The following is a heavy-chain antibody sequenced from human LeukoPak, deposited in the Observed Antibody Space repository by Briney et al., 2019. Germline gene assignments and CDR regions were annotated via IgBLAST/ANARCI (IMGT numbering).Heavy chain of an antibody. CDR1: GFTFSNYA. CDR3: ARDRQGESNWFDP. CDR2: ISYDGSNK. V-gene: IGHV3-30-3*01. J-gene: IGHJ5*02. Sequence: GRSLRLSCSASGFTFSNYAMHWVRQAPGKGLEWVALISYDGSNKYSADSVKGRFTISRDNSKNTLYLQMNSLRGEDTAVYYCARDRQGESNWFDPWGQGTLVTVSS. D-gene: IGHD3-16*01.